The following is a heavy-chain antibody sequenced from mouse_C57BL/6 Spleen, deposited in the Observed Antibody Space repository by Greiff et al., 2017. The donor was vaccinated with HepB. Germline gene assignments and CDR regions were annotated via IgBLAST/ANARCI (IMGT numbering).Heavy chain of an antibody. D-gene: IGHD1-1*01. Sequence: EVQLVESGGGLVQPGESLKLSCESNEYEFPSHDMSWVRKTPEKRLELVAAINSDGGSTYYPDTMERRFIISRDNTKKTLYLQMSSLRSEDTALYYCTRHSQYYGSSYWYFDVWGTGTTVTVSS. CDR2: INSDGGST. J-gene: IGHJ1*03. V-gene: IGHV5-2*01. CDR3: TRHSQYYGSSYWYFDV. CDR1: EYEFPSHD.